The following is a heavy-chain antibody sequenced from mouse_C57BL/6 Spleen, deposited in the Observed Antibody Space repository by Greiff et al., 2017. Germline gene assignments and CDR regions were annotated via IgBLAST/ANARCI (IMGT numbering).Heavy chain of an antibody. CDR2: INPNNGGT. V-gene: IGHV1-26*01. CDR1: GYTFTDYY. CDR3: ASRWLLRKSAMDY. Sequence: EVQLQQSGPELVKPGASVKISCKASGYTFTDYYMNWVKQSHGKSLEWIGDINPNNGGTSYNQKFKGKATLTVDKSSSTAYMGLRSLTSEDSAVYYCASRWLLRKSAMDYWGQGTSVTVSS. J-gene: IGHJ4*01. D-gene: IGHD2-3*01.